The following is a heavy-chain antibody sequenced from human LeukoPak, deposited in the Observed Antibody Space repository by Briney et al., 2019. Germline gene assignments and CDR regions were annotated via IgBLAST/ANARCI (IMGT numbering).Heavy chain of an antibody. J-gene: IGHJ6*02. V-gene: IGHV3-21*06. CDR2: ISSSSSNI. D-gene: IGHD1-7*01. Sequence: GGSLTLSCTASEFTFSTYNMNWVRQAPRKGLEWVSSISSSSSNIYYADSVKGRFTISRDNAKNSLSLKLNSLSAEDTAVYYCARAAATTFHSYYDMDVWGQGTTVTVSS. CDR3: ARAAATTFHSYYDMDV. CDR1: EFTFSTYN.